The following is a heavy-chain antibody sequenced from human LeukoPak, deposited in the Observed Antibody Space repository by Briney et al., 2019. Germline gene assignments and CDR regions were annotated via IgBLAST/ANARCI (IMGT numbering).Heavy chain of an antibody. Sequence: ASVKVSCKASGYTFTSHAIHWARQAPGQRLEWMGWINAGNGNTRYSQTLQGRVTMTTDTSASTAYMELRSLTFEDTAVYYCARDRKDSSGWSPDENWGQGTLVTVSP. V-gene: IGHV1-3*01. CDR2: INAGNGNT. CDR1: GYTFTSHA. CDR3: ARDRKDSSGWSPDEN. D-gene: IGHD6-19*01. J-gene: IGHJ4*02.